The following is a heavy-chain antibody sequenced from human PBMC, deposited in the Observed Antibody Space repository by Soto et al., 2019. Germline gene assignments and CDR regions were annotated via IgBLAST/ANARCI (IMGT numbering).Heavy chain of an antibody. CDR2: IYYSGST. CDR3: ARVGGVSDYGGNAEYYYYGMDV. V-gene: IGHV4-59*01. CDR1: GGSISSYY. D-gene: IGHD4-17*01. J-gene: IGHJ6*02. Sequence: PSETLSLTCTVSGGSISSYYWSWIRQPPGKGLEWIGYIYYSGSTNYNPSLKSRVTMSVDTSKNQFSLKLSSVTAADTAVYYCARVGGVSDYGGNAEYYYYGMDVWGQGTTVTVSS.